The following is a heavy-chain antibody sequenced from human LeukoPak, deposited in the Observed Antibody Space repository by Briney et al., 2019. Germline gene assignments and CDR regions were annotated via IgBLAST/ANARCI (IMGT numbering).Heavy chain of an antibody. CDR3: ARGSELSRYCGGDCYYGMDV. V-gene: IGHV1-8*01. Sequence: ASVKVSCKASGYTFTSYDINWVRQATGQGLERMGWMNPNSGNTGYAQKFQGRVTMTRNTSISTAYMELSSLRSEDTAVYYCARGSELSRYCGGDCYYGMDVWGQGTTVTVSS. CDR1: GYTFTSYD. CDR2: MNPNSGNT. D-gene: IGHD2-21*01. J-gene: IGHJ6*02.